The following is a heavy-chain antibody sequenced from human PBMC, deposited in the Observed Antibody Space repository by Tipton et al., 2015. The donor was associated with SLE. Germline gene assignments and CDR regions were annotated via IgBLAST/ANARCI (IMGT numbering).Heavy chain of an antibody. CDR2: IRDDGSDK. CDR3: AGRGYSRGSFLGDY. J-gene: IGHJ4*02. CDR1: EFTFSMYD. V-gene: IGHV3-30*02. D-gene: IGHD6-19*01. Sequence: GSLRLSCAASEFTFSMYDMHWVRQAPGKGLERVTLIRDDGSDKYYADSVKGRFTISRDNSKNMVYLQMNSLRAEDTAVYYCAGRGYSRGSFLGDYWGQGTLVSVSS.